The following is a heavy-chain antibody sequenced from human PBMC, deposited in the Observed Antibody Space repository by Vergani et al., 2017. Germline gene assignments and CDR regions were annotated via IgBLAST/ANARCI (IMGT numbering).Heavy chain of an antibody. V-gene: IGHV4-30-4*08. Sequence: QVQLQESGPGLVQPSQTLSLTCTVSGGSISSGDHYWSWIRQPPGKGLEWIGYIYYSRSTYYNPSLKSRVTISVDTSKNQFSLKLSSVTAADTAVYYCARFLTGTTIYYYYGMDVWGQGTTVTVSS. D-gene: IGHD1-20*01. CDR1: GGSISSGDHY. CDR3: ARFLTGTTIYYYYGMDV. J-gene: IGHJ6*02. CDR2: IYYSRST.